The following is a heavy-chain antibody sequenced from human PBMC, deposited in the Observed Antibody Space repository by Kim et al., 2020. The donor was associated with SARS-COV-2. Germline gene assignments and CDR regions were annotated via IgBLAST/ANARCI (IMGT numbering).Heavy chain of an antibody. CDR1: GFTFSDYY. J-gene: IGHJ6*02. CDR3: ARGRRYLEHSSSYGMDV. D-gene: IGHD6-6*01. CDR2: ISSTNIYT. V-gene: IGHV3-11*05. Sequence: GGSLRLSCAASGFTFSDYYMSWIRQAPGKGLEWVSYISSTNIYTNYADSVKGRFTISRDNAKNSLSLQMNSLRAEDTAVYYCARGRRYLEHSSSYGMDVWGQGTTVTVSS.